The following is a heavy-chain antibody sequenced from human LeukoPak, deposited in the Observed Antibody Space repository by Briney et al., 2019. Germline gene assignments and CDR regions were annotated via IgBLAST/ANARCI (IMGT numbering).Heavy chain of an antibody. Sequence: GGSLRLSCAASGFTLNNYWMHWVRQAPGKGPVWVSNIKSDGSGTGYADSVKGRFSISRDNANNRLDLQMNSLRVEDTAVYYCARGGYYGDCWGQGSLVTVTS. D-gene: IGHD3-10*01. CDR2: IKSDGSGT. CDR3: ARGGYYGDC. CDR1: GFTLNNYW. V-gene: IGHV3-74*01. J-gene: IGHJ4*02.